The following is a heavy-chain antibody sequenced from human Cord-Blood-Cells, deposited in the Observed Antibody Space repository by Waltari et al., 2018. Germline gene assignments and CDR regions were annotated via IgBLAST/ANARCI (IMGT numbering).Heavy chain of an antibody. Sequence: QVQLQQWGAGLLKPSETLSLTSAVYGGSFSGYYWSWIRQPPVKGPEWIGEINHSGSTNYNPSLKSRVTISVDTSKNQFSLKLSSVTAADTAVYYCARAASYYDFWSGYLMGNWFDPWGQGTLVTVSS. V-gene: IGHV4-34*01. D-gene: IGHD3-3*01. CDR1: GGSFSGYY. CDR2: INHSGST. J-gene: IGHJ5*02. CDR3: ARAASYYDFWSGYLMGNWFDP.